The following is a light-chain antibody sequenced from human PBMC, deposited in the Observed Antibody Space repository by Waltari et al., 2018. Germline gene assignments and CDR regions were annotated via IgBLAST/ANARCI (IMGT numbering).Light chain of an antibody. J-gene: IGKJ2*01. CDR2: GAS. V-gene: IGKV3-20*01. CDR1: QSVSSNY. CDR3: QQYGSSYT. Sequence: EIVLTQSPGTLSLSPGERATLSCRASQSVSSNYLAWYQHKPGQAPRPLIYGASSRATGIADRFSGSGSGTDFTLTISRQEPEDFAVYHCQQYGSSYTFGQGTKLEIK.